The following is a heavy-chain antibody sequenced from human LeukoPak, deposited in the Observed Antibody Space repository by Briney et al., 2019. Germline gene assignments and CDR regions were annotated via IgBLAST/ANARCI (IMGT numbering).Heavy chain of an antibody. CDR2: IYHSGST. V-gene: IGHV4-39*01. CDR1: GGSISSSSYY. D-gene: IGHD5-24*01. J-gene: IGHJ4*02. CDR3: ARSFQRDGYNDY. Sequence: PSETLSLTCTVSGGSISSSSYYWAWIRQSPGKGLEWIGSIYHSGSTYNNPSLRSRVTISVDTSKNQFSVKLSSVTAADTAVYYCARSFQRDGYNDYWGQGTLVTVCS.